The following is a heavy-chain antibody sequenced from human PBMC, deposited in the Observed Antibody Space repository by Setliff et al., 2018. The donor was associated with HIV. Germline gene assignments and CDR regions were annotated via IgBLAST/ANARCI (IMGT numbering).Heavy chain of an antibody. CDR2: INHSGRA. Sequence: LSLTCAVYGESFSGYYWSWIRQPAGKGPEWLGEINHSGRAKYNPSLKSRLTISVDTSKNQFSLRLSSVTAADTAVYYCARGAPYCNHGICHLFDYWGHGNLVTVS. V-gene: IGHV4-34*01. D-gene: IGHD2-8*01. CDR1: GESFSGYY. J-gene: IGHJ4*01. CDR3: ARGAPYCNHGICHLFDY.